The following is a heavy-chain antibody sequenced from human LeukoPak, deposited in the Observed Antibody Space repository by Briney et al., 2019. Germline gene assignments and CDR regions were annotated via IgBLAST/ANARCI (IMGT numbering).Heavy chain of an antibody. J-gene: IGHJ2*01. V-gene: IGHV1-8*01. D-gene: IGHD4-17*01. CDR3: ARVPGFYGDYVYWYFDL. Sequence: GASVKVSCKASGYTFTSYDINWVRQATGQGLEWMGWMNPNSGNTGYAQKFQGRVTMTRNTSISTAYMELSSLRSEDTAVYYCARVPGFYGDYVYWYFDLWGRGTLVTVSS. CDR2: MNPNSGNT. CDR1: GYTFTSYD.